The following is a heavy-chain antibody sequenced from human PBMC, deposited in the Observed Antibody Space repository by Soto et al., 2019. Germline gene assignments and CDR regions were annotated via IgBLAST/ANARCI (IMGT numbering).Heavy chain of an antibody. D-gene: IGHD2-8*01. V-gene: IGHV3-21*01. CDR1: GFSFSTYN. J-gene: IGHJ6*02. CDR2: IDASSTHI. Sequence: GGSLRLSCAASGFSFSTYNMNWVRQAPGKGLEWVSSIDASSTHIYYADSVKGRFTISRDNGKSSLYLQMNSLRAEDTAVYYCARYAVQYYYYYYGMDVWGQGTTVTVSS. CDR3: ARYAVQYYYYYYGMDV.